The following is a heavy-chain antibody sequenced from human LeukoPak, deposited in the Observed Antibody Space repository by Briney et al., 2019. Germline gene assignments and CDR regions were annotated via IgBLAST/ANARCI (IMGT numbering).Heavy chain of an antibody. J-gene: IGHJ4*02. CDR2: ISYSGST. CDR3: ARDDDTAGIDY. D-gene: IGHD1-1*01. CDR1: GGSISSDY. V-gene: IGHV4-59*01. Sequence: SETLTLTCTVSGGSISSDYWSWLRQTPEKGLEWIGYISYSGSTNYNPSLKSRVTISADTSKNQFSLKLRSVTAADTAVYYCARDDDTAGIDYWGQGTLVTVSS.